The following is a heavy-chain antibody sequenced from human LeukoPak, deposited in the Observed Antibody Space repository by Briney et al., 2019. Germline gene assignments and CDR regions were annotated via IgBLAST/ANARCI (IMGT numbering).Heavy chain of an antibody. CDR2: IMPVFGTA. CDR1: GGTFNNSA. V-gene: IGHV1-69*05. D-gene: IGHD4-17*01. Sequence: SVIVSCKTSGGTFNNSAISWVRQAPRQRLEWLGGIMPVFGTAGYAQKFQGRVTITKDESTRTVYLELTSLTSDDTAVYYCARDVHGDYGSGWFDPWGQGTLVSVTS. J-gene: IGHJ5*02. CDR3: ARDVHGDYGSGWFDP.